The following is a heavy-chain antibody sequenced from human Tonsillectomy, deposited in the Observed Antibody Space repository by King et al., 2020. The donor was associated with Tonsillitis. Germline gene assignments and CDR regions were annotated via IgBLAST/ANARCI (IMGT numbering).Heavy chain of an antibody. D-gene: IGHD3-22*01. CDR2: INRDGSST. CDR3: ASVWADYYDSSGNLDY. V-gene: IGHV3-74*01. J-gene: IGHJ4*02. CDR1: GFTFSSYW. Sequence: VQLVQSGGGLVQPGGSLRLSCAASGFTFSSYWMHWVRQAPGKGLVWVSRINRDGSSTSYADSVKGRFTISRDNAKNTLYLQMNSLRAEDTAVYYCASVWADYYDSSGNLDYWGQGTLVTVSS.